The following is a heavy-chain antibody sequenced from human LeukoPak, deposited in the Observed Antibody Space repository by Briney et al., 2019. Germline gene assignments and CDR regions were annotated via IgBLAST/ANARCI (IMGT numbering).Heavy chain of an antibody. J-gene: IGHJ4*02. CDR3: TRHIYYEDGFDY. V-gene: IGHV3-73*01. D-gene: IGHD3-22*01. Sequence: GGSLRLSCAASGFTFSGSAMLWVRQASGKGLEWVGRIISKANSYATSYAASVKGRFTISRDDSKNTAYLQMNSLKTEDTAVYYCTRHIYYEDGFDYWGQGTLVTVSS. CDR1: GFTFSGSA. CDR2: IISKANSYAT.